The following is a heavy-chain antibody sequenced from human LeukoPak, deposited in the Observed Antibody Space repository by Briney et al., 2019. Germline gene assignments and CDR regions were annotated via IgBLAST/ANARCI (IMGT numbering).Heavy chain of an antibody. CDR1: GGSISSYY. D-gene: IGHD3-3*01. V-gene: IGHV4-59*01. CDR2: IYNSGST. J-gene: IGHJ4*02. CDR3: ARAGSGYSFDS. Sequence: SETLSLTCTVPGGSISSYYWSWIRQPPEKELEWIGYIYNSGSTNYNPYLKSRVTISLDTSKNQFSLKLSSVTAADTAVYYCARAGSGYSFDSWGQGTLVTVSS.